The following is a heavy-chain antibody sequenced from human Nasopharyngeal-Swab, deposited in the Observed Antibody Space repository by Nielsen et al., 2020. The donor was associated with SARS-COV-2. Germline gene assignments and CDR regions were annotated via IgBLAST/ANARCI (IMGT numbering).Heavy chain of an antibody. Sequence: WVRQAPGQRLEWMGWINAGNGNTKYSQKFQGRVTIARDTSASTAYMELNSLRSEDTAVYYCARVLPFRITGTSGMDVWGQGTTVTVSS. V-gene: IGHV1-3*01. CDR3: ARVLPFRITGTSGMDV. CDR2: INAGNGNT. J-gene: IGHJ6*02. D-gene: IGHD1-7*01.